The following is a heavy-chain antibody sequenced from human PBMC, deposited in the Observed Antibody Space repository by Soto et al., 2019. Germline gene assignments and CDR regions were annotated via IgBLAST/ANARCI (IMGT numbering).Heavy chain of an antibody. Sequence: QVQLVQPGAEVKKPGASVKFSCKASGYIFTNFYIHWVRQAPGQGLEWIGIINPNGGSTNYAPNFQGRVTMTRDTPTSTVYMDLSSLRSEDTAVYYCTRGLASGDYWGQGTLITVSS. J-gene: IGHJ4*02. CDR1: GYIFTNFY. CDR3: TRGLASGDY. CDR2: INPNGGST. V-gene: IGHV1-46*03. D-gene: IGHD6-6*01.